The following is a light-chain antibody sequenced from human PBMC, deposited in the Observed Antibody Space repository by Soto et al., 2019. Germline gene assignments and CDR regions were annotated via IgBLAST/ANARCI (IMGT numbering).Light chain of an antibody. CDR3: CSYAGSVV. J-gene: IGLJ2*01. CDR1: SSDVGRYNL. Sequence: QSALTQPASVSGSPGQSITISCTGTSSDVGRYNLVSWYQQHPGKAPKLMIYEGSKRPSGVSNRFSGSKSGNTASLTISGLQAEDEADYYCCSYAGSVVFGGGTQVTVL. V-gene: IGLV2-23*01. CDR2: EGS.